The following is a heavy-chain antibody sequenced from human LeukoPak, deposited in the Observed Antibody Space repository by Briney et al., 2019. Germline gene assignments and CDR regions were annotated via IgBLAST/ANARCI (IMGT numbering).Heavy chain of an antibody. D-gene: IGHD3-22*01. CDR2: ISYDGSNK. Sequence: GGSLGLSCAASGFTFSSYGMHWVRQAPGKGLEWVAVISYDGSNKYYADSVKGRFTISRDNSKNTLYLQMNSLRAEDTAVYYCAKDCITMIVVAPCDYWGQGTLVTVSS. CDR3: AKDCITMIVVAPCDY. V-gene: IGHV3-30*18. CDR1: GFTFSSYG. J-gene: IGHJ4*02.